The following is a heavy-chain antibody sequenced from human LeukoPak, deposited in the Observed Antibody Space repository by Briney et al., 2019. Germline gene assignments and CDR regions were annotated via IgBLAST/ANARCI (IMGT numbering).Heavy chain of an antibody. Sequence: GGSLGLSCAASGFTFDDYGMSWVRQAPGKGLEWVSAISGSGGSTYYADSVKGRFTISRDNSKNTLYLQMNSLRAEDTAVYYCAKDHRKAAAGTFDYWGQGTLVTVSS. CDR2: ISGSGGST. J-gene: IGHJ4*02. D-gene: IGHD6-13*01. V-gene: IGHV3-23*01. CDR1: GFTFDDYG. CDR3: AKDHRKAAAGTFDY.